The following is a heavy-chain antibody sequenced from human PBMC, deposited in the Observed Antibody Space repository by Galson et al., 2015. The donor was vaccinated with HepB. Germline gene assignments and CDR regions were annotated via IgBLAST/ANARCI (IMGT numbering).Heavy chain of an antibody. J-gene: IGHJ4*02. D-gene: IGHD4-17*01. Sequence: SVKVSCKASGYTFTGYYMHWVRQAPGQGLEWMGWINPNSGGTNYAQKFQGRVTMTRDTSISTAYMELSRLRSDDTAVYYCARTRFGDYEFDYWGQGTLVTVSS. CDR2: INPNSGGT. CDR1: GYTFTGYY. V-gene: IGHV1-2*02. CDR3: ARTRFGDYEFDY.